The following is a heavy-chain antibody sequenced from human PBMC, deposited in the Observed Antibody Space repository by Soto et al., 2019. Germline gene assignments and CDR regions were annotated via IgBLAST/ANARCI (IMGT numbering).Heavy chain of an antibody. Sequence: EVQLVESGGGLVQPGESLRLSCAASGFTFSSYWMHWVRQAPGKGLVWVSRINSDGSSTRYACSVKGRFTISRDNAKNTLYLQMNSLRAEDTAVYYCVRTSLVVAAATREDYWGQGTLVTVSS. CDR1: GFTFSSYW. V-gene: IGHV3-74*01. CDR3: VRTSLVVAAATREDY. J-gene: IGHJ4*02. CDR2: INSDGSST. D-gene: IGHD2-15*01.